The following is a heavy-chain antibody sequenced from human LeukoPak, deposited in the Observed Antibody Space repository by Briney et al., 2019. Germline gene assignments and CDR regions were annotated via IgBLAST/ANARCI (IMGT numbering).Heavy chain of an antibody. CDR1: GFTFSNYG. Sequence: GGSLRLSCAASGFTFSNYGMHWVRQAPGKGLEWVAYIRNDGSNNHYEDSVKGRFTISRDNSKNTLYLQMNSLRAENTAMYFCAKDPGYRDFWGQGTLVTVSS. V-gene: IGHV3-30*02. D-gene: IGHD5-18*01. CDR3: AKDPGYRDF. J-gene: IGHJ4*02. CDR2: IRNDGSNN.